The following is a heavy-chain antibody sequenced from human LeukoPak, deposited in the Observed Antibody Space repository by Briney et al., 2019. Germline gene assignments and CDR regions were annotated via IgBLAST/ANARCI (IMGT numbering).Heavy chain of an antibody. V-gene: IGHV4-4*07. CDR1: GGSISRYY. J-gene: IGHJ4*02. CDR2: IYTSGTT. Sequence: SETLSLTCTVSGGSISRYYWNWIRQPAGKGLEWIGRIYTSGTTNYNPSLKSRVTMSVDTSKNQFSLKLSSVTAADTAVYYCARGGAYCGGDCYLDYWGQGTLVTVSS. D-gene: IGHD2-21*02. CDR3: ARGGAYCGGDCYLDY.